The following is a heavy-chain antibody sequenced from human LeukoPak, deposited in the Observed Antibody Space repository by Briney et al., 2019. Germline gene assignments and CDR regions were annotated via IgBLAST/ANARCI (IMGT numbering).Heavy chain of an antibody. CDR3: ASQIFYCSGGSCYLSYYYYGMDV. V-gene: IGHV3-48*03. CDR1: GFTFSSYE. Sequence: GGSLRLSCAASGFTFSSYEMNWVRQAPGKGLEWVSYISISGSTIFYADSVKGRLTISRDNAKNSLYLQMNSLRAEDTAVYYCASQIFYCSGGSCYLSYYYYGMDVWGQGTTVTVSS. D-gene: IGHD2-15*01. CDR2: ISISGSTI. J-gene: IGHJ6*02.